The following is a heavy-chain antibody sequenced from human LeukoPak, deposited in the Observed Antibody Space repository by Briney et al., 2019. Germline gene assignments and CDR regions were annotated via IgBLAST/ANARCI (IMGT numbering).Heavy chain of an antibody. D-gene: IGHD3-10*01. CDR3: ARVRRGTMVRGVSGWFDP. CDR2: IYYSGST. J-gene: IGHJ5*02. CDR1: GGSISSGDYY. Sequence: SETLSLTCTVSGGSISSGDYYWSWVRQPPGKGLEWIGYIYYSGSTFYNPSLKSRITISVDTSKKRFSLKLSSVTAADTAVYYCARVRRGTMVRGVSGWFDPWGQGTLVTVSS. V-gene: IGHV4-30-4*01.